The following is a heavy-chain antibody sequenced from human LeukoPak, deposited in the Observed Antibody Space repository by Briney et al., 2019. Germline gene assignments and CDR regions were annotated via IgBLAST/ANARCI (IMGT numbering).Heavy chain of an antibody. V-gene: IGHV3-23*01. J-gene: IGHJ4*02. D-gene: IGHD3-16*01. Sequence: GGSLRLSCAASGFTFSNSALSWVRQAPGKGLEWVSDISGSGGSTYYAEALTGRFTVSRDNSKNTLYLQMNSLRAEDTALYYCAKGGLRGGTYNDDFWGQGTLVTVSS. CDR1: GFTFSNSA. CDR2: ISGSGGST. CDR3: AKGGLRGGTYNDDF.